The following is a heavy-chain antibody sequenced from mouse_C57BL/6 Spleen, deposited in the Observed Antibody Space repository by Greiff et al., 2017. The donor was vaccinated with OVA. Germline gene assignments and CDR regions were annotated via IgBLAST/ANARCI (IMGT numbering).Heavy chain of an antibody. J-gene: IGHJ2*01. Sequence: VQLRPSVAELVRPGASVKLSCTASGFNIKNTYMHWVKQRPEQGLEWIGRIDPANGNTKYAPKFPGKATITADTSSNTAYLQLSSLTSEDTAIYYCARDYYGSSYVYYFDYWGQGTTLTVSS. CDR2: IDPANGNT. V-gene: IGHV14-3*01. CDR3: ARDYYGSSYVYYFDY. D-gene: IGHD1-1*01. CDR1: GFNIKNTY.